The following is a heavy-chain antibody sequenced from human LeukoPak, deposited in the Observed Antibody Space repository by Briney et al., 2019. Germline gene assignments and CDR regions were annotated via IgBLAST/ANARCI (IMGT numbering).Heavy chain of an antibody. V-gene: IGHV3-30-3*01. D-gene: IGHD5/OR15-5a*01. Sequence: PGRSLRLSCAASGFTFSSYATHWVRQAPGKGLEWVAVISYDGSNKYYADSVKGRFTISRDNSKNTLYLQMNSLRAEDTAVYYCAKDLPPTHWGQGTLVTVSS. CDR2: ISYDGSNK. J-gene: IGHJ4*02. CDR3: AKDLPPTH. CDR1: GFTFSSYA.